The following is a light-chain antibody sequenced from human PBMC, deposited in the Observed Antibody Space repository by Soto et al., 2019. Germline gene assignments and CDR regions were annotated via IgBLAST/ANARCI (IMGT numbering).Light chain of an antibody. CDR3: QQSYSTPRT. J-gene: IGKJ1*01. Sequence: DIQMTQSPSSLSASVGDIVTITCRASQSISTYLNWYQQKPGTAPKLLIYSASSLQSGVPSRFSGSGSGTDFTLTISSLQPEDFATYYCQQSYSTPRTFGQGTKVDIK. V-gene: IGKV1-39*01. CDR1: QSISTY. CDR2: SAS.